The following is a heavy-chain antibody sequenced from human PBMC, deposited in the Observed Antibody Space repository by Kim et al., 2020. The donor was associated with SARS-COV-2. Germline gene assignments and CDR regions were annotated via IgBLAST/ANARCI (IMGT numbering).Heavy chain of an antibody. D-gene: IGHD2-21*01. Sequence: SETLSLTCTVSGGSVTSYYWTWIRQPPGKGLEWIGYIYYSGRSNYNPSLKSRVAISVDTSNNHVFLKVNSVTAADPAVYYCAKIRSGGASFDFWGQGVLVTVSA. J-gene: IGHJ4*02. CDR1: GGSVTSYY. CDR2: IYYSGRS. V-gene: IGHV4-59*02. CDR3: AKIRSGGASFDF.